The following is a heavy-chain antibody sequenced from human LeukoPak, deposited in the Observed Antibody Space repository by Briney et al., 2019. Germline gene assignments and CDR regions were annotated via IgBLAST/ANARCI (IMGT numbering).Heavy chain of an antibody. V-gene: IGHV6-1*01. J-gene: IGHJ4*02. Sequence: SQTLSLTCAIFGDSFSSNSAAWNWIRQSPSRGLEWLGRTFYRSKWKNDYAVSVKSRITINPDTSKNQFSLQLSSVTPEDTAVYYCARVVGGSPDYWGQGTLVTVSS. D-gene: IGHD2-15*01. CDR1: GDSFSSNSAA. CDR3: ARVVGGSPDY. CDR2: TFYRSKWKN.